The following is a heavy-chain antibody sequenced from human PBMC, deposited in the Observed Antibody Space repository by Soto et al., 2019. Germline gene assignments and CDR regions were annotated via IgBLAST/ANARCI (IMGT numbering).Heavy chain of an antibody. V-gene: IGHV1-18*04. CDR3: ATSYCSSTSCSRNWFDP. D-gene: IGHD2-2*01. CDR1: GYTFTSYG. CDR2: ISAYNGNT. Sequence: QVQLVQSGAEVKKPGASVKVSCKASGYTFTSYGISWVRQAPGQGLEWMGWISAYNGNTNYAQKLQGRVTMTTDTSTSTAYMELRSLRSDDTAVYYCATSYCSSTSCSRNWFDPWGQGTLVTVSS. J-gene: IGHJ5*02.